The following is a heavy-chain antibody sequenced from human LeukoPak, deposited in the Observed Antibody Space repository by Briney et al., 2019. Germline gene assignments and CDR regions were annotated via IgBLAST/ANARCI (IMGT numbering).Heavy chain of an antibody. CDR1: GGSISSGGYY. Sequence: PSETLSLTCTVSGGSISSGGYYWSWIRQHPGKGLEWIGYIYYSGSTYYNPSLKSRVTISVDTSKNQFSLKLSSVTAADTAVYYCARGDHYYGSGSYSYYFDYWGQGTLVTVSS. CDR2: IYYSGST. J-gene: IGHJ4*02. D-gene: IGHD3-10*01. CDR3: ARGDHYYGSGSYSYYFDY. V-gene: IGHV4-31*03.